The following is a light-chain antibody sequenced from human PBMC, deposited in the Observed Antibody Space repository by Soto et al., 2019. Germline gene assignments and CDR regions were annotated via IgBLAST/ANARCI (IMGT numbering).Light chain of an antibody. CDR3: QQYGSSPFT. V-gene: IGKV3-20*01. J-gene: IGKJ3*01. Sequence: ESVLTQSPGTLSMSPGERATLSCRASQSVSSSYSAWYQQKPGQAPRLLIYGASRRATGIPDRFSGSGSGTDFTLIISRLEPEDFAVYYCQQYGSSPFTFGPGTKVDIK. CDR2: GAS. CDR1: QSVSSSY.